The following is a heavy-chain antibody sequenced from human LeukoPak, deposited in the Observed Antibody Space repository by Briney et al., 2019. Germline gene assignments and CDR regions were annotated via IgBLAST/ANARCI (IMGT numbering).Heavy chain of an antibody. CDR2: IKYDGTEQ. J-gene: IGHJ5*02. V-gene: IGHV3-7*01. CDR1: GFTFSNYW. CDR3: ARARGDYP. Sequence: GGSLRLSCAASGFTFSNYWMGWVRLAPGKGLERLANIKYDGTEQYYVDSVKGRFTISRDNAKNSLSLQMNSLRAEDTAVYYCARARGDYPWGQGTLVTVSS. D-gene: IGHD2-21*02.